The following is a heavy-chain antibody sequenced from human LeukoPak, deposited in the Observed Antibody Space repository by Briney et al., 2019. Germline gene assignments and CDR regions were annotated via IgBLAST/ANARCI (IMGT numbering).Heavy chain of an antibody. D-gene: IGHD3-10*01. CDR2: IRYEGINK. CDR3: AKEGDYYGSGSYRDGFDI. V-gene: IGHV3-30*02. J-gene: IGHJ3*02. CDR1: GLTLSTHG. Sequence: GGSLTLSCAASGLTLSTHGMHWVRPPPGRGLEWVGFIRYEGINKYYADSVKGRLTICRDRLKQPLYLQANSLRHEDTAVYYCAKEGDYYGSGSYRDGFDIWGQGTRATVSS.